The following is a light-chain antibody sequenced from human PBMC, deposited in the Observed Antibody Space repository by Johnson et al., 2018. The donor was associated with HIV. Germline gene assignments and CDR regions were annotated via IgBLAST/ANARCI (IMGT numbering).Light chain of an antibody. CDR3: GTWDASLSVNG. Sequence: QSVLTQPPSVSAAPGRRVTVSCSGRSSNIGDHSVSWFQHLPGAAPKLLIYDHARRPPGFPDRFSGSTSRTSATLDITGLQRGDEADYYCGTWDASLSVNGVGTGTKVTVL. V-gene: IGLV1-51*02. CDR2: DHA. CDR1: SSNIGDHS. J-gene: IGLJ1*01.